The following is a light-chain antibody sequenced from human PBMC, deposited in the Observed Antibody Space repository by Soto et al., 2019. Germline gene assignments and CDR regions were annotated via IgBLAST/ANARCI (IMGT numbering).Light chain of an antibody. J-gene: IGLJ1*01. CDR2: DVS. CDR3: SSYTSSSTLYV. CDR1: SRDVGGYNY. Sequence: QSALTQPASVSGSPGQSITISCTGTSRDVGGYNYVSWYQQYPGKAPKLLIYDVSNRPSGVSNRFSGSKSGNTASLTISGRQAEDEADYYCSSYTSSSTLYVFGTGTKVTVL. V-gene: IGLV2-14*01.